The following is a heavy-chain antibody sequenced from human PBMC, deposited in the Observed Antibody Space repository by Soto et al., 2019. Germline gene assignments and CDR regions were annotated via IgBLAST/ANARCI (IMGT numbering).Heavy chain of an antibody. CDR1: GFTFSTYA. D-gene: IGHD3-10*01. CDR3: ARGGYYYGSGSYFHFDS. CDR2: VSYDGSKK. J-gene: IGHJ4*02. V-gene: IGHV3-30-3*01. Sequence: GGSLRLSCAASGFTFSTYAMHWVRQAPGKGLEWVAVVSYDGSKKYYADSVKGRFTISRDNSRNTLHLQMNSLRAEDTAVYYCARGGYYYGSGSYFHFDSWGQGTLVTVSS.